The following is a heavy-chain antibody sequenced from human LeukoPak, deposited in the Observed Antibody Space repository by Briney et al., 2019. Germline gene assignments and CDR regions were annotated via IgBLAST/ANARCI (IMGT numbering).Heavy chain of an antibody. Sequence: AGGPLRLSCVASGITFRNYWMSWVRQAPGKGLEWVANINPDGSEKNYAQSVKGRFTISRDNAKNSVPLQMNSLRGEDTAVYHCATEPGIGYAFDIWGQGTRVTVSS. CDR3: ATEPGIGYAFDI. J-gene: IGHJ3*02. CDR2: INPDGSEK. D-gene: IGHD3-10*01. CDR1: GITFRNYW. V-gene: IGHV3-7*01.